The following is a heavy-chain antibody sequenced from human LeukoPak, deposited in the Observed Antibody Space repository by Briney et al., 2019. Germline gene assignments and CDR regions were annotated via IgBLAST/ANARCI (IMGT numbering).Heavy chain of an antibody. D-gene: IGHD6-13*01. CDR2: ISSSGSTI. V-gene: IGHV3-11*01. J-gene: IGHJ2*01. CDR3: AKDIGTGGTGWYFDL. CDR1: GFTFSDYY. Sequence: GGSLRLSCAASGFTFSDYYMSWIRQAPGKGLEWVSYISSSGSTIYYADSVKGRFTISRDNAKNSLYPQMSSLRAEDTALYYCAKDIGTGGTGWYFDLWGRGTLVTVSS.